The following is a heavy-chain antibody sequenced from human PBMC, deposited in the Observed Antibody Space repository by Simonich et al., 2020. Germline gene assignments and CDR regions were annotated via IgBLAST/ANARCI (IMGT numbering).Heavy chain of an antibody. D-gene: IGHD1-1*01. CDR2: IRADKCTT. CDR3: ARSTTGTTAFDI. CDR1: GYTFASYG. V-gene: IGHV1-18*01. J-gene: IGHJ3*02. Sequence: QVQLVQSGSEVKKPGASGKGSCKASGYTFASYGISWVRQAPGRVLEWMGLIRADKCTTNSSQKLQCRVTMTTDTSTSTAYMELRSLRSDDAAVYYCARSTTGTTAFDIWGQGTMVTVSS.